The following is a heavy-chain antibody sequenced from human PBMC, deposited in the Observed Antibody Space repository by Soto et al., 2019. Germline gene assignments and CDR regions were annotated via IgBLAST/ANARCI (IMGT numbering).Heavy chain of an antibody. V-gene: IGHV3-9*01. CDR1: GFSFDKSG. J-gene: IGHJ6*02. Sequence: EVQLVESGGGLVQPGRSLRLSCEASGFSFDKSGMHWVREIPGKGLEWVSGISYNSVVINYVDSVKGRFTIFRDNAKNSLYLQMNSLRAEDTAVYYCARDRYSKSDYKYGMDVWGQGTTVTVSS. D-gene: IGHD6-13*01. CDR3: ARDRYSKSDYKYGMDV. CDR2: ISYNSVVI.